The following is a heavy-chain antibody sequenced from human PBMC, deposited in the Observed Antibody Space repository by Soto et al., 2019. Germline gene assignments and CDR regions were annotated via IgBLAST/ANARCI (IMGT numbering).Heavy chain of an antibody. Sequence: QSGGSLRLSCAASGFAFDDYAMHWVRQAPGKGLEWVSLISWDGGSTYYADSVKGRFTISRDNSKNSLYLQMNSLRAEDTALYYCAKGAYSSSWPTHFYYFDYWGQGTLVTVSS. CDR2: ISWDGGST. V-gene: IGHV3-43D*04. CDR3: AKGAYSSSWPTHFYYFDY. CDR1: GFAFDDYA. J-gene: IGHJ4*02. D-gene: IGHD6-13*01.